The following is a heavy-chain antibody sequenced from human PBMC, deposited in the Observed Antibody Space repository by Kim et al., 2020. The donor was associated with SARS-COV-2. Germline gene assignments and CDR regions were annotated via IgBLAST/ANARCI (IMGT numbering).Heavy chain of an antibody. J-gene: IGHJ4*02. V-gene: IGHV3-33*01. CDR1: GFTFSSYG. CDR2: IWYDGSNK. CDR3: ARDEISSGWYFDY. Sequence: GGSLRLSFAASGFTFSSYGMHWVRQAPGKGLEWVAVIWYDGSNKYYADSVKGRFTISRDNSKNTLYLQMNSLRAEDTAVYYCARDEISSGWYFDYWGQGTLVTVSS. D-gene: IGHD6-19*01.